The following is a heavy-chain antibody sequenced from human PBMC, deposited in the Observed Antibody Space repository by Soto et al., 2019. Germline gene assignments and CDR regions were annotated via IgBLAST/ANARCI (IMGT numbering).Heavy chain of an antibody. V-gene: IGHV4-30-2*01. Sequence: QLQLRESGSGLVKPSETLSLTCAVSGGSTNTGVYSWGWIRQPPGKGLEWIGYMFHSGSTHYNPSLKRRVSISIDRSNNQFSLKLTSVTAADTAVYYCVRSDFWAGYDYWGQGSLVAVSS. CDR2: MFHSGST. J-gene: IGHJ4*02. D-gene: IGHD3-3*01. CDR1: GGSTNTGVYS. CDR3: VRSDFWAGYDY.